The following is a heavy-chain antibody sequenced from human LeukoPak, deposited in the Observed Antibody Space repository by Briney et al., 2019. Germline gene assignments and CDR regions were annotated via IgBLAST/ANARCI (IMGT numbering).Heavy chain of an antibody. V-gene: IGHV4-39*01. D-gene: IGHD6-13*01. CDR3: ARHRVSVYSSSWYRREYNWFDP. CDR2: IYYSGST. Sequence: PSETLSLTCTVSGGSISSRSYYWGWIRQPPGKGLEWIGTIYYSGSTYYNPSLKSRVTISVDTSKNQFSLKLSSVTAADTAVYYCARHRVSVYSSSWYRREYNWFDPWGQGTLVTVSS. J-gene: IGHJ5*02. CDR1: GGSISSRSYY.